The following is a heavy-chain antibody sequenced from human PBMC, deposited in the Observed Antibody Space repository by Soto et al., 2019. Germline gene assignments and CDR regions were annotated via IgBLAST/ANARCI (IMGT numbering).Heavy chain of an antibody. J-gene: IGHJ6*02. Sequence: PSQTLSLTCAISGDSVSSNSAAWNWIRQSPSRGLEWLGRTYYRSKWYNDYAVSVKSRITIDPDTSKNQFSLQLNSVTPEDTAVYYCAGDRSGSWYGPPAADYYYGMDFWGQGTPVTVSS. CDR3: AGDRSGSWYGPPAADYYYGMDF. V-gene: IGHV6-1*01. D-gene: IGHD6-13*01. CDR1: GDSVSSNSAA. CDR2: TYYRSKWYN.